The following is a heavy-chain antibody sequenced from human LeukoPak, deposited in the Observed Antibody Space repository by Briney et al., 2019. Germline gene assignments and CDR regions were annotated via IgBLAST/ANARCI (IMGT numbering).Heavy chain of an antibody. Sequence: PSETLSLTCTVSGGSISSYYWSWIRQPPGKGLEWIGYIYYSGSTNYNPSLKSRVTISVDTSKNQFSLKLSSVTAADTAVYYCARGVAAAGTRYYYMDVWGKGTTVTVSS. CDR3: ARGVAAAGTRYYYMDV. CDR2: IYYSGST. J-gene: IGHJ6*03. D-gene: IGHD6-13*01. CDR1: GGSISSYY. V-gene: IGHV4-59*01.